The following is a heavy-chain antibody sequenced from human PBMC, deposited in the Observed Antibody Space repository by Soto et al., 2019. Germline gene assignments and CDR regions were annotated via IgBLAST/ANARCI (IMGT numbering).Heavy chain of an antibody. V-gene: IGHV4-34*01. J-gene: IGHJ6*02. CDR2: INHSGST. Sequence: QVQLHQWGAGLLKPSETLSLNCDVSDGSFSGHFWTWIRQPPGPGLEWLGQINHSGSTDYNPSLKGRVFIAIERSEKRFSLRLTSVPAADTAVYYWARAAMGMVGGTTCLNGMDVWGLGTAVIVSS. CDR3: ARAAMGMVGGTTCLNGMDV. CDR1: DGSFSGHF. D-gene: IGHD1-26*01.